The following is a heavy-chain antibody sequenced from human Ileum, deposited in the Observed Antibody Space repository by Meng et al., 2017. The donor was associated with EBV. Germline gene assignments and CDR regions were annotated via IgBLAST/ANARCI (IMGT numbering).Heavy chain of an antibody. V-gene: IGHV1-69*10. CDR3: ARGRGNQPLFEL. CDR2: LIPVLNKA. D-gene: IGHD2/OR15-2a*01. J-gene: IGHJ4*02. CDR1: GGSFRTYT. Sequence: QVQLVQSWAEVXXXXXXVKXACKTSGGSFRTYTFSWVRQAPGQGLEWMGGLIPVLNKAKSAPMFQDRVTFTADETTTTAYMELSSLTFEDTAVYFCARGRGNQPLFELWGQGTLVTVSS.